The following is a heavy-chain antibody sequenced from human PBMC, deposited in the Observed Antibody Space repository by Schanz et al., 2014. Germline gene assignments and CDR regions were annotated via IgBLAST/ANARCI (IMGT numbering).Heavy chain of an antibody. CDR1: GFTFSSYP. D-gene: IGHD3-16*01. CDR3: AGGPRGGYIEY. J-gene: IGHJ4*02. Sequence: QVHLVESGGGVVQPGRSLRLSCAASGFTFSSYPMHWVRQAPGKGLEWVALISYDGINKYYADSVKGRFTISRDNSKNTLYLQMNSLRVEDTAVYYCAGGPRGGYIEYWGQGTLVTVSS. CDR2: ISYDGINK. V-gene: IGHV3-30*04.